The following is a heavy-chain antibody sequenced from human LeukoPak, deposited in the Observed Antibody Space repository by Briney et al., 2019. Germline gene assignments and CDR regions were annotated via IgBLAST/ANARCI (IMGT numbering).Heavy chain of an antibody. V-gene: IGHV4-34*01. Sequence: SETLSLTCAVYGGSFSGYYWSWIRQPPGKGLEWIGEINHSGSTNYNPSLKSRVTISVETSKNQFSLKLSSVTAADTAVYYCARGRGVIVGSKSHMDVWGKGTTVTVSS. J-gene: IGHJ6*03. D-gene: IGHD3-10*01. CDR3: ARGRGVIVGSKSHMDV. CDR2: INHSGST. CDR1: GGSFSGYY.